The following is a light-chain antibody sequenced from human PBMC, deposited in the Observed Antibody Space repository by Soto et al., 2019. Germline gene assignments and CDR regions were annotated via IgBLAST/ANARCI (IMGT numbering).Light chain of an antibody. CDR3: QQYKRAPKT. V-gene: IGKV3-20*01. J-gene: IGKJ1*01. CDR2: GAS. CDR1: QTVSSNY. Sequence: ILVTQAPGTLSLSPGESATLSCRASQTVSSNYLAWDQQKPGKAPRLLRYGASSRATGSPDRFSGGGSVTDFTLTSSRLEPEAFAVYWCQQYKRAPKTFGQGTKVDIK.